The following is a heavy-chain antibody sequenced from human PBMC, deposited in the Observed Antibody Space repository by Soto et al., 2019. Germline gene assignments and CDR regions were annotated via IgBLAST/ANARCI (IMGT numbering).Heavy chain of an antibody. CDR2: INPATGAA. CDR3: ARGGGVGVAGSAAFDM. D-gene: IGHD3-3*01. V-gene: IGHV1-2*02. CDR1: GYPVTAYY. Sequence: QLHLVQSGAVVKKPGASVTVSCSASGYPVTAYYMHWVRQAPGRGLEWMGGINPATGAAKYTQTFQGRVTLTRGTSPSTVFMELGGLTSEDTAVFYCARGGGVGVAGSAAFDMWGQGTVVTVSS. J-gene: IGHJ3*02.